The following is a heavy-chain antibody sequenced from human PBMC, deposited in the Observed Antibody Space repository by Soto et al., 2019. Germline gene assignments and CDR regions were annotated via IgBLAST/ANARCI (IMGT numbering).Heavy chain of an antibody. V-gene: IGHV4-31*03. Sequence: SETLSLTCTVSGGSISSGGYYWSWIRQHPGKGLEWIGYIYYSGSTYYNPSLKSRVTISVDTSKNQFSMKLSSVTAADTAVYYCAVSIAARYFDYWGQGTLVTVSS. J-gene: IGHJ4*02. CDR3: AVSIAARYFDY. CDR2: IYYSGST. D-gene: IGHD6-6*01. CDR1: GGSISSGGYY.